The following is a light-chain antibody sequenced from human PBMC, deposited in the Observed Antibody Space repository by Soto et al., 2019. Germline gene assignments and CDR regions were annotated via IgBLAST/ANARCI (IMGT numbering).Light chain of an antibody. CDR1: SSNIGNNF. CDR3: STWDASLSGRV. J-gene: IGLJ3*02. Sequence: QSVLTQPPSTSGTPGQKVTISCSGASSNIGNNFVSWYQQVPGTAPKLLIYSDDHRPSGIPDRVSGSKSGTSASLAISGLRSEDEADYYCSTWDASLSGRVFGGGTKLTVL. V-gene: IGLV1-47*02. CDR2: SDD.